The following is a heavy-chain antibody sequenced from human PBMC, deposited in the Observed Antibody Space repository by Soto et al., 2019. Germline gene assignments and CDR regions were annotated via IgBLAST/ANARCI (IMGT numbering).Heavy chain of an antibody. CDR1: GGTFSSYA. Sequence: GASVKISCKASGGTFSSYAISWVRQTPGQRLEWMGGIIPILGTANYAQKFQGRVTITADESTSTAYMELSSLRSEDTAVYYCARTNAHYYDSSGYYWPFDYWAQGTLVNVSS. J-gene: IGHJ4*02. CDR2: IIPILGTA. CDR3: ARTNAHYYDSSGYYWPFDY. D-gene: IGHD3-22*01. V-gene: IGHV1-69*13.